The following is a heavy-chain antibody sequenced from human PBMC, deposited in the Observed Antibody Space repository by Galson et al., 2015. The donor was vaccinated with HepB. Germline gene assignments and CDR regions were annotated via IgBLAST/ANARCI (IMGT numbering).Heavy chain of an antibody. Sequence: SLRLSCAASGFTFSDYYMSWIRQAPGKGLEWVSYISSSGSTIYYADSVKGRFTISRDNAKNSLYLQMNSLRAEDTAVYYCARLGGYCSSTSCYIPDPWGQGTLVTVSS. CDR1: GFTFSDYY. CDR2: ISSSGSTI. J-gene: IGHJ5*02. V-gene: IGHV3-11*01. CDR3: ARLGGYCSSTSCYIPDP. D-gene: IGHD2-2*02.